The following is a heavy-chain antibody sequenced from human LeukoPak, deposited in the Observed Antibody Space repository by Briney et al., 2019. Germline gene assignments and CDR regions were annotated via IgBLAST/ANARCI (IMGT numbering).Heavy chain of an antibody. CDR1: GFTFSSYA. V-gene: IGHV3-23*01. Sequence: PGGSLRLSCAASGFTFSSYAMSWVRQAPGKGLEWVSAISGSGGSTYYADSVKGRFTISRDNSKNTLYLQMNSLRAEDTAVYYCAKTQLSILRPWIFPNWFDPWGQGTLVTVSS. J-gene: IGHJ5*02. CDR2: ISGSGGST. D-gene: IGHD3-3*01. CDR3: AKTQLSILRPWIFPNWFDP.